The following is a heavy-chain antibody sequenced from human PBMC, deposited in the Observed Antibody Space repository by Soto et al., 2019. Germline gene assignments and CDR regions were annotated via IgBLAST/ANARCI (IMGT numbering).Heavy chain of an antibody. V-gene: IGHV3-23*01. CDR3: AKDRTIFGVVIPYYFDY. Sequence: EVQLLESGGGLVQPGGSLRLSCAASGFTFSSYAMSWVRQAPGKGLEWVSAISGSGGSTYYAHSVKGRFTISRDNSKNTLYLQMNSLRAEDTAVYYCAKDRTIFGVVIPYYFDYWGQGTLVTVSS. CDR1: GFTFSSYA. J-gene: IGHJ4*02. CDR2: ISGSGGST. D-gene: IGHD3-3*01.